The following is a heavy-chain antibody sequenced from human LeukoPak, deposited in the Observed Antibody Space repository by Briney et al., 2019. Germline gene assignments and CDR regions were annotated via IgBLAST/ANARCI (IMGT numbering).Heavy chain of an antibody. CDR3: ARDTDDFWSGRRVNWFDP. J-gene: IGHJ5*02. V-gene: IGHV1-46*01. D-gene: IGHD3-3*01. Sequence: TFTXXXMHWXXQAXGXXXXXXXIXNXSGGSISYAQKFQGRFTMTSDTSTSTVYMELSSLKSEDTAVYYCARDTDDFWSGRRVNWFDPWGQGTLVTVSS. CDR2: XNXSGGSI. CDR1: TFTXXX.